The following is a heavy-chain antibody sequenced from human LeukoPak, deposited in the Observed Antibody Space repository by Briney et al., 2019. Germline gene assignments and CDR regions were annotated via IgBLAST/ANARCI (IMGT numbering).Heavy chain of an antibody. J-gene: IGHJ3*02. V-gene: IGHV3-21*01. CDR1: GFTFSSYS. Sequence: GGSLRVSCAASGFTFSSYSMIWVRQAPGKGLEWVSSISISSSYIFYADSVRGRFTISRDNAKNSLYLQMNSLRAEDTAVYYCAIDMNWGSGAFDIWGQGTMVTVSS. D-gene: IGHD7-27*01. CDR2: ISISSSYI. CDR3: AIDMNWGSGAFDI.